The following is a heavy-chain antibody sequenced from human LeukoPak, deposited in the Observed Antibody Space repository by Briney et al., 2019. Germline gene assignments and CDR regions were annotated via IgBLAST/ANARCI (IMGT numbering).Heavy chain of an antibody. D-gene: IGHD3-22*01. CDR2: ISRSGSTI. V-gene: IGHV3-48*02. CDR1: GFTFSRYS. J-gene: IGHJ4*02. CDR3: AGGHHYYDSSTYYY. Sequence: GGSLRLSCAASGFTFSRYSMNWVRQAPGKGLEWVSYISRSGSTIYYADSVKGRFTISRDNAKNSLYLQMNSLRDEDTAVYYCAGGHHYYDSSTYYYWGQGTLVTVSS.